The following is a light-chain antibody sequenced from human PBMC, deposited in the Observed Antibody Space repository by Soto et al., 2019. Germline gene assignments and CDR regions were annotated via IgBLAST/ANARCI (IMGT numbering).Light chain of an antibody. CDR3: QRYNSAPPYT. CDR2: AAS. J-gene: IGKJ2*01. V-gene: IGKV1-27*01. CDR1: QGIGNY. Sequence: DIQMTQSPSSLSASVGDRVTITCRASQGIGNYLAWYQQKPGKVPKLLIYAASTLQSGVPSRFSGSGSGTDFTLTISSLQPEDFATYYCQRYNSAPPYTFGQGTKVDIK.